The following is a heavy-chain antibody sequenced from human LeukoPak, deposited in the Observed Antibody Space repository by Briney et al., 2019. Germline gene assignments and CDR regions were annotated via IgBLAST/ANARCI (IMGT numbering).Heavy chain of an antibody. V-gene: IGHV4-39*07. CDR2: IYYSGST. D-gene: IGHD2-2*01. J-gene: IGHJ5*02. Sequence: SETLSLTCTVSGGSISSSSYYWGWIRQPPGKGLEWIGSIYYSGSTNYNPSLKSRVTISVDTSKNQFSLKLSSVTAADTAVYYCARAGQYQLLGRRRENWFDPWGQGTLVTVSS. CDR3: ARAGQYQLLGRRRENWFDP. CDR1: GGSISSSSYY.